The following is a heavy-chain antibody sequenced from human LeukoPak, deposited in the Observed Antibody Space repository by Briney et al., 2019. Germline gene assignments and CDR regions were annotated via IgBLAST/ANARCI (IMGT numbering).Heavy chain of an antibody. CDR1: GFTVSSNY. CDR3: ASYGGNSDFDY. CDR2: IYSDGST. V-gene: IGHV3-53*01. J-gene: IGHJ4*02. Sequence: GGSLRLSCAASGFTVSSNYMSWVRQAPGKGLEWVSVIYSDGSTYFADSVKGRFIISRHNSKNTLYLQMNGLRAEDTAVYYCASYGGNSDFDYWGQGTQVTVSS. D-gene: IGHD4-23*01.